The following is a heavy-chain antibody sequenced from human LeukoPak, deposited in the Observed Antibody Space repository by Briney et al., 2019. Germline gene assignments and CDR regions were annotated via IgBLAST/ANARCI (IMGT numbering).Heavy chain of an antibody. CDR1: GGSFSGYY. V-gene: IGHV4-34*01. CDR2: INHSGST. Sequence: SETLSLTCAVYGGSFSGYYWGWIRQPPGKGLEWIGEINHSGSTNYNPSLKSRVTISVDTSKNQFSLKLSSVTAADTAVYYCARGLNRITIFGVVDYWGQGTLVTVSS. CDR3: ARGLNRITIFGVVDY. D-gene: IGHD3-3*01. J-gene: IGHJ4*02.